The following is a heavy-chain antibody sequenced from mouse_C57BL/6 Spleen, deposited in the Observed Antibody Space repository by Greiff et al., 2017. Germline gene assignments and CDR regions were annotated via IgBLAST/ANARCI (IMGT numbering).Heavy chain of an antibody. CDR2: INYDGSST. CDR1: GFTFSDYY. CDR3: ARDRPSWGYFDV. Sequence: EVHLVESEGGLVQPGSSMKLSCTASGFTFSDYYMAWVRQVPEKGLEWVANINYDGSSTYYLDSLKSRFIISRANANTILYLQMSSLKSEDTATYSCARDRPSWGYFDVWGTGTTVTVSS. V-gene: IGHV5-16*01. J-gene: IGHJ1*03.